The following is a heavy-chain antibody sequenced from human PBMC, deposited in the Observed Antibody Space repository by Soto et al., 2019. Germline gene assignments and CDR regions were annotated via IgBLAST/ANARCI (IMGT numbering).Heavy chain of an antibody. D-gene: IGHD4-4*01. CDR3: ARVREPTTVTIYYYYYYGMDV. CDR1: GFTFSSYA. J-gene: IGHJ6*02. V-gene: IGHV3-30-3*01. Sequence: GGSLRLSCAASGFTFSSYAMHWVRQAPGKGLEWVAVISYDGSNKYYADSVKGRFTISRDNSKNTLYLQMNSLRAEDTAVYYCARVREPTTVTIYYYYYYGMDVWGQGTTVTVSS. CDR2: ISYDGSNK.